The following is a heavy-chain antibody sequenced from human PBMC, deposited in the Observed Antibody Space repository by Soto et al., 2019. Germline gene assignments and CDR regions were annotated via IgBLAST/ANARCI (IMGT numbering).Heavy chain of an antibody. J-gene: IGHJ6*02. CDR1: GYTFTSYY. V-gene: IGHV1-46*01. D-gene: IGHD6-13*01. CDR2: INPSGGST. Sequence: SVKVSCKASGYTFTSYYMHWVRQAPGQGLEWMGIINPSGGSTSYAQKFQGRVTMTRDTSTSTVYMELSSLRSEDTAVYYCAREDLVRDYYYGMDVWGQGTTVIVSS. CDR3: AREDLVRDYYYGMDV.